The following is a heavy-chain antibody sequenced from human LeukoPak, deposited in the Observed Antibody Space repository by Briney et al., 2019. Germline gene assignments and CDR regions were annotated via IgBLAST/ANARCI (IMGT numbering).Heavy chain of an antibody. V-gene: IGHV3-74*01. CDR2: VDGDGSST. CDR1: GFTFISYW. Sequence: PGGSLSTSCAASGFTFISYWMHWVRQSPGKGLVWVSRVDGDGSSTSYTDSVKDRFTISRDNAKNTVYLQMSSLRAEDSAVYYCARGGRKWDDAFDIWGQGTLVSVSS. CDR3: ARGGRKWDDAFDI. D-gene: IGHD1-26*01. J-gene: IGHJ3*02.